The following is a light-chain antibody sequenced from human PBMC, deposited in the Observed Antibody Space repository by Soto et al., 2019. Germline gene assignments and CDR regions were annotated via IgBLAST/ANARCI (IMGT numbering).Light chain of an antibody. CDR1: SSDVGSYNL. CDR3: CSYAGSSIHVV. CDR2: EGS. Sequence: QSALTQPACVSGSPGQSITISCTGTSSDVGSYNLVSWYQQHPGKAPKLMIYEGSKRPSGVSNRFSGSKSGNTASLTISGLQAKDEADYYCCSYAGSSIHVVFGGGTKLTVL. V-gene: IGLV2-23*01. J-gene: IGLJ2*01.